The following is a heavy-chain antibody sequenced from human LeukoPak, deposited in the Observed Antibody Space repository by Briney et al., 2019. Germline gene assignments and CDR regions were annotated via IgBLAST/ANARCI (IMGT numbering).Heavy chain of an antibody. Sequence: QTGGSLRLSCAASGFTFSSYAMHWVRQAPGKGLERVAVISYDGSNKYYADSVKGRFTISRDNSKNTLYLQVNSLRAEDTAVYYCARDDYYGSGSYCYWGQGTLVTVSS. D-gene: IGHD3-10*01. V-gene: IGHV3-30*04. CDR2: ISYDGSNK. CDR1: GFTFSSYA. J-gene: IGHJ4*02. CDR3: ARDDYYGSGSYCY.